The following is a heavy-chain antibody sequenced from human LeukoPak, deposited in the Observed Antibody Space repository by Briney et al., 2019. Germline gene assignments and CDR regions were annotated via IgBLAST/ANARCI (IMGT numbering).Heavy chain of an antibody. CDR1: GGSISSYY. J-gene: IGHJ3*02. CDR2: MYNSGST. D-gene: IGHD2-2*01. V-gene: IGHV4-59*01. CDR3: ARLGSTFDI. Sequence: SETLSLTCTVSGGSISSYYWSWIRQPPGKGLEWIGYMYNSGSTNYNPSLKSRVSISVDMSKNQFSLKLSSVTAADTAVYYCARLGSTFDIWGQGTMVTVSS.